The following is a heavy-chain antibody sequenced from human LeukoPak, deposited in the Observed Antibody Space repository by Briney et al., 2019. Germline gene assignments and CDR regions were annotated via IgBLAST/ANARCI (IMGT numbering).Heavy chain of an antibody. CDR1: GGSISSYY. V-gene: IGHV4-59*08. D-gene: IGHD6-13*01. CDR3: ARLYSSTYYALHS. CDR2: IYYSGST. Sequence: PSETLSLTCTVSGGSISSYYWSWIRQPPGKGPEWIGYIYYSGSTNYNPSLKSRVTMSVDTSKTQFSLRLSSVTAADTAVYYCARLYSSTYYALHSWGQGTLVTVSS. J-gene: IGHJ5*02.